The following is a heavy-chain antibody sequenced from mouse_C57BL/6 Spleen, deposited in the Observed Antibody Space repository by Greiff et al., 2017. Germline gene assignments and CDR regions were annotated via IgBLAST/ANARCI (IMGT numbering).Heavy chain of an antibody. CDR3: TRDGSSPHWYFDV. V-gene: IGHV1-15*01. CDR2: IDPETGGT. CDR1: GYTFTDYE. Sequence: VQLQQSGAELVRPGASVTLSCKASGYTFTDYEMHWVKQTPVHGLEWIGAIDPETGGTAYNQKFKGKAILTADKSSSTAYMELSSLTSEDSAVYYCTRDGSSPHWYFDVWGTGTTVTVSS. D-gene: IGHD1-1*01. J-gene: IGHJ1*03.